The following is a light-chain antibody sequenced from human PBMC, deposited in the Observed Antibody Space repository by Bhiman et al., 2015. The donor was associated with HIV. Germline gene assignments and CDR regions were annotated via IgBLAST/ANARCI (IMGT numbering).Light chain of an antibody. CDR3: ATWDSSLSAEV. V-gene: IGLV1-51*02. J-gene: IGLJ2*01. CDR1: TSNIGNNY. Sequence: QSVLTQPPSVSAAPGQRVTISCAGGTSNIGNNYVSWYRQLPGTAPKVLIYENNKRPSGIPDRISGSKSGTSATLGITGLQTGDEADYYCATWDSSLSAEVFGGGTKLTVL. CDR2: ENN.